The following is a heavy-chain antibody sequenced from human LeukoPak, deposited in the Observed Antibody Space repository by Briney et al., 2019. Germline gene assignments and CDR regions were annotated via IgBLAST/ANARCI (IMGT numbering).Heavy chain of an antibody. Sequence: PSQTLSLTCTVSGGSISSGGYYWSWIRQHPGKGLEWIGYIYYSGSTYYNPSLKSRVTISVDTSKNQFSLKLSSVTAADTAVYYCARSRYYYDSSGFSYYFDYWGQGTLVTVSS. CDR3: ARSRYYYDSSGFSYYFDY. D-gene: IGHD3-22*01. V-gene: IGHV4-31*03. CDR1: GGSISSGGYY. J-gene: IGHJ4*02. CDR2: IYYSGST.